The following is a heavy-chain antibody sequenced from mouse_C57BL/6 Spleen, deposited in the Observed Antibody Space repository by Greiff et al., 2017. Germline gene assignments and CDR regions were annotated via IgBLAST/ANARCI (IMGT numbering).Heavy chain of an antibody. J-gene: IGHJ4*01. CDR3: ARGWHAMDY. CDR1: GYTFTDYY. Sequence: VQLQQSGAELVRPGASVKLSCKASGYTFTDYYINWVKQRPGQGLEWIARIYPGSGNTYYNEKFKGKATLTAEKSSSTAYMQLSSLTSEDSAVYFCARGWHAMDYWGQGTSVTVSS. D-gene: IGHD1-1*02. CDR2: IYPGSGNT. V-gene: IGHV1-76*01.